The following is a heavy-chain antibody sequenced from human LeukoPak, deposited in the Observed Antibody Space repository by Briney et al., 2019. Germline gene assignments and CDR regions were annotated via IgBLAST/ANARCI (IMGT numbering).Heavy chain of an antibody. Sequence: ASVNVSCKASGYTFTSLYMHWVRQAPGQGLEWMGIINPSGGSTSYAQKFQGRVTMTRDTSTSTDYMELSSLRSEDTAVYYCARGGYSYGLSYYYYGMDVWGQGTTVTVSS. D-gene: IGHD5-18*01. J-gene: IGHJ6*02. CDR2: INPSGGST. V-gene: IGHV1-46*01. CDR1: GYTFTSLY. CDR3: ARGGYSYGLSYYYYGMDV.